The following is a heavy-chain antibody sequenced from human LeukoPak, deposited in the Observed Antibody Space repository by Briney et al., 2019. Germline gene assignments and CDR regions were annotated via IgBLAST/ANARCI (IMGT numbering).Heavy chain of an antibody. D-gene: IGHD2-15*01. V-gene: IGHV3-30*02. Sequence: PGGSLRLSCAAPGFTFSSYGMHWVRQAPGKGLEWVAFIRYDGSSKYYADSVKGRITISRDNSKNTLYLQMNSLRAEDTAVYYCAKDGVGYYLDYWGQGTLVTVSS. CDR3: AKDGVGYYLDY. CDR2: IRYDGSSK. J-gene: IGHJ4*02. CDR1: GFTFSSYG.